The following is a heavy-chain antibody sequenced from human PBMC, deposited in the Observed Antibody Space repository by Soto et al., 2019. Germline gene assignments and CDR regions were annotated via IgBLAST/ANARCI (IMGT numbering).Heavy chain of an antibody. V-gene: IGHV3-30*03. CDR1: GFPFSSYG. CDR3: ARLPCRVLWFGELTPVRWFDP. CDR2: ISYDGSNK. D-gene: IGHD3-10*01. J-gene: IGHJ5*02. Sequence: GGSLRLSCAASGFPFSSYGMHWVRQAPGKGLEWVAVISYDGSNKYYADSVKGRLTISRDNSKNTLYLQMNSLSAEDTAVYYCARLPCRVLWFGELTPVRWFDPVSQGTLVTVSS.